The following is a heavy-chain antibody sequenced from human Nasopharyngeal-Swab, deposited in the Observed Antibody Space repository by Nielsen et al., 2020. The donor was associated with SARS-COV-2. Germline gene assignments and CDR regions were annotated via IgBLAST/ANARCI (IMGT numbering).Heavy chain of an antibody. J-gene: IGHJ5*02. CDR3: ARAREIRP. D-gene: IGHD1-26*01. V-gene: IGHV4-34*01. Sequence: SQTLSLTCAVYVGSFSGYYWSWIRQPPGKGLGWIGEINHIGSTNYNPSLKSRVTISVDTSKNQFSLKLSSVTAADTAVYYCARAREIRPWGQGTLVTVSS. CDR1: VGSFSGYY. CDR2: INHIGST.